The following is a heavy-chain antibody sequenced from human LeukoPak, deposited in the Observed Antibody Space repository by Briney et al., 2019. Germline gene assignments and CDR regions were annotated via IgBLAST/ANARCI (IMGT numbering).Heavy chain of an antibody. Sequence: PGRSPRLSCAASGFTFSSYAMHWVRQAPGKGLEWVAVISYDGSNKYYADSVKGRFTISRDNSKNTLYLQMNSLRAEDTAVYYCASEGSRVATTDYWGQGTLVTVSS. CDR1: GFTFSSYA. J-gene: IGHJ4*02. D-gene: IGHD2-15*01. CDR2: ISYDGSNK. V-gene: IGHV3-30-3*01. CDR3: ASEGSRVATTDY.